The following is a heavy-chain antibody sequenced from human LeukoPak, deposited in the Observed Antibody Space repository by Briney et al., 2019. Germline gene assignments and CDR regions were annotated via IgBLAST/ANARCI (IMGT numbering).Heavy chain of an antibody. J-gene: IGHJ4*02. Sequence: GGSLRLSCASSGFTFNTYTMTWVRQAPGKGPEWVSSITSGSHYIYYADSVKGRFTISRDNAKNSLYLQMNSLRAEDTAVYYCARDITGTTSFDYWGQGTLVTVSS. D-gene: IGHD1-20*01. V-gene: IGHV3-21*01. CDR2: ITSGSHYI. CDR3: ARDITGTTSFDY. CDR1: GFTFNTYT.